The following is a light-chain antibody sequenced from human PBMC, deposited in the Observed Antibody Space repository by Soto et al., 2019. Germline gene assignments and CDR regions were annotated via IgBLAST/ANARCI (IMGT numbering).Light chain of an antibody. J-gene: IGKJ1*01. Sequence: EIILTQSPGTLSLSPGERATLSCRASQSVGSSFLAWYQQKPGQAPRLLIYGASSRATGVPDRFGGDGSGADFSLTISRLEPEDFAVYYCQQYGSSPPTFGQGTRWRS. CDR3: QQYGSSPPT. V-gene: IGKV3-20*01. CDR2: GAS. CDR1: QSVGSSF.